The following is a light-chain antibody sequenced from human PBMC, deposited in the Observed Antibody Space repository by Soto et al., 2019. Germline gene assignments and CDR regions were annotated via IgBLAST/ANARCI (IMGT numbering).Light chain of an antibody. CDR2: GAS. CDR3: QQYGSQGT. J-gene: IGKJ3*01. V-gene: IGKV3-20*01. Sequence: DIVLTQSPGTLSLSPGERATLSCRASQSVSSGYLAWYQQKPGQAPRLLICGASTRAAGIQDRFSGSGSGTDFTLTITRLEPEVFAVYYCQQYGSQGTFGPGTKVDIK. CDR1: QSVSSGY.